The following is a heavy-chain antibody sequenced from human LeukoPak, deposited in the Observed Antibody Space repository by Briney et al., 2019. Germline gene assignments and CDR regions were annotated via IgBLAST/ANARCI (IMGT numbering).Heavy chain of an antibody. CDR3: ASRNYDFWSGLRRGTIDY. CDR1: GGSFSGYY. D-gene: IGHD3-3*01. J-gene: IGHJ4*02. Sequence: SETLSLTCAVYGGSFSGYYWSWIRQPPGKGLEWIGEINHSGSTNYSPSLKSRVTISVDTSKNQFSLKLSSVTAADTAVYYCASRNYDFWSGLRRGTIDYWGQGTLVTVSS. CDR2: INHSGST. V-gene: IGHV4-34*01.